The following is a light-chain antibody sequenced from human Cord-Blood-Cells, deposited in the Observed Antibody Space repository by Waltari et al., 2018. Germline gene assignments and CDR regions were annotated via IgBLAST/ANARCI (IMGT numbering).Light chain of an antibody. CDR2: AAS. V-gene: IGKV1-39*01. Sequence: DIPMTSSPSSLSASVGDRVTITCQASQSIRSYLNWYQQKPGKAPKLLIYAASSLQSGFPSRFSGSGSGTDFTLTISSLQPEDFATYYCQQSYSTPYTFGQGTKLEIK. CDR1: QSIRSY. CDR3: QQSYSTPYT. J-gene: IGKJ2*01.